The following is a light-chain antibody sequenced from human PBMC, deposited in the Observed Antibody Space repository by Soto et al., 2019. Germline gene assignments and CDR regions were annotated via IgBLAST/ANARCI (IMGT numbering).Light chain of an antibody. J-gene: IGLJ1*01. Sequence: QSALTQPASVSGSPGQSIAISCTGTSSDVGGYNYVSWYQQHPGKAPKLTVYDVSNRPSGVSNRFSGFKSGNTASLTISGLQAEDEADYYCSSYTSSSTYVFGTGTKVTVL. CDR2: DVS. V-gene: IGLV2-14*01. CDR3: SSYTSSSTYV. CDR1: SSDVGGYNY.